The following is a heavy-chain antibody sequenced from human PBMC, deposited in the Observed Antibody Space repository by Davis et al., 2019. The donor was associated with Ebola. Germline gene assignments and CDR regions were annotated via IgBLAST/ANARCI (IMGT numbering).Heavy chain of an antibody. CDR2: ISSSGNLI. J-gene: IGHJ4*02. V-gene: IGHV3-48*01. Sequence: GESLKISCAASGFTFSSYSMNWVRQAPGKGLEWVSFISSSGNLIYYADSVKGRFTISRDNAKNSLYLQMSSLRADDTAVYYCARGYWNFDQWGQGTLVTVSS. CDR3: ARGYWNFDQ. CDR1: GFTFSSYS. D-gene: IGHD2-8*02.